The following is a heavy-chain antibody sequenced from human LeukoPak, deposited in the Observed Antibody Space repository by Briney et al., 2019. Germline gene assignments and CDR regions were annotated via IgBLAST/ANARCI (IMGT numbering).Heavy chain of an antibody. D-gene: IGHD2-2*01. CDR2: INHSGST. CDR3: ASDYCSSTSCYELYGY. Sequence: PSETLSLTCAAYGGSFSGYYWSWIRQPPGKGLEWIGEINHSGSTNYNPSLKSRVTISVDTSKNQFSLKLSSVTAADTAVYYCASDYCSSTSCYELYGYWGQGTLVTVSS. CDR1: GGSFSGYY. V-gene: IGHV4-34*01. J-gene: IGHJ4*02.